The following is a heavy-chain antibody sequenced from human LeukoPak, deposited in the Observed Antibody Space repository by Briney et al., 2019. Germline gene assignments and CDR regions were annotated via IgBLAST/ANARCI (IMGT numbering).Heavy chain of an antibody. J-gene: IGHJ4*02. V-gene: IGHV3-15*01. D-gene: IGHD4-17*01. Sequence: PGGSLRLSCVASGFTFSSYAMTWVRQAPGQGLEWVGRIRSKIDGATIDYAAPVKGRFIISRDDSRNTLFLQMNSLKIEDTAVYYCATDDYAVWGQGTLVTVSS. CDR3: ATDDYAV. CDR2: IRSKIDGATI. CDR1: GFTFSSYA.